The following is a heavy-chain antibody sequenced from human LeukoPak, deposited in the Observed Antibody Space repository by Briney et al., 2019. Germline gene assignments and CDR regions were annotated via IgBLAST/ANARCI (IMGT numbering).Heavy chain of an antibody. CDR3: ALGHSGYDYGYF. V-gene: IGHV4-61*02. CDR2: IYASGNT. D-gene: IGHD5-12*01. J-gene: IGHJ4*02. CDR1: GGSINSGTYY. Sequence: PSQTLSLTCTVSGGSINSGTYYWSWIRQPAGKRLEWIGRIYASGNTNYNPSLKSRVTLSLDTPKNQFSLKLKSVTAADTAVYYCALGHSGYDYGYFWGQGNLVTVSS.